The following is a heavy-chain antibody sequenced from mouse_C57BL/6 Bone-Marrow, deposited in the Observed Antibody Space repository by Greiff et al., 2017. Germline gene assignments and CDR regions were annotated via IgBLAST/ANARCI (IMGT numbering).Heavy chain of an antibody. CDR2: IYPGSGST. CDR1: GYTFTSYW. V-gene: IGHV1-55*01. CDR3: ARRFTTVGATGDYYAMDY. Sequence: QVHVKQPGAELVKPGASVKMSCKASGYTFTSYWITWVKQRPGQGLEWIGDIYPGSGSTNYNEKFKSKATLTVDTSSSTAYMQLSSLTSEDSAVYYCARRFTTVGATGDYYAMDYWGQGTSVTVSS. J-gene: IGHJ4*01. D-gene: IGHD1-1*01.